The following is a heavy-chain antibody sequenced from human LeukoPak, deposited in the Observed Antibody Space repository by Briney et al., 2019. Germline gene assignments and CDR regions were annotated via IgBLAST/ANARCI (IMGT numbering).Heavy chain of an antibody. D-gene: IGHD5-24*01. V-gene: IGHV3-11*01. CDR1: GFTFSDYY. J-gene: IGHJ3*02. CDR3: AKRLRDGYNYFAFDI. CDR2: ISSSGNTI. Sequence: GGSLRLSCAASGFTFSDYYMSWIRQAPGKGLEWISYISSSGNTIYYADSVKGRFTISRDNSKNTLYLQMNSLRAEDTAVYYCAKRLRDGYNYFAFDIWGQGTMVTVSS.